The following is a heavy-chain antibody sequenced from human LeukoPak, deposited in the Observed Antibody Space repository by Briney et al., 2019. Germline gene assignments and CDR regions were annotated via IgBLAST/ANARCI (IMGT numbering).Heavy chain of an antibody. D-gene: IGHD3-16*02. CDR2: INPSGGST. V-gene: IGHV1-46*01. CDR1: GYTFTSYY. CDR3: ARGIAYYDYVWGSYRWKGTFDY. J-gene: IGHJ4*02. Sequence: ASVKVSCKASGYTFTSYYMHWVRQAPGQGLEWMGIINPSGGSTSYAQKFQGRVTMTRDTSTSTVHMELSSLRSEDTAVYYCARGIAYYDYVWGSYRWKGTFDYWGQGTLVTVSS.